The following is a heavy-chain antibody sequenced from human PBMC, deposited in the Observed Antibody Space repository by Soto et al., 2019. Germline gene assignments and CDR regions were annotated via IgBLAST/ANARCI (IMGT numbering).Heavy chain of an antibody. CDR1: GYTFTGYY. Sequence: QVQLVQSGAEVKKPGASVKVSCKASGYTFTGYYMHWVRQAPGQGLEWMGWINPNSGGTNYAQKFQGWVTMTRDTSSSTAYMELRRLRSDDTAVYYCAREKEGADGVDGMDVWGQGTTVTVSS. J-gene: IGHJ6*02. CDR2: INPNSGGT. D-gene: IGHD3-10*01. CDR3: AREKEGADGVDGMDV. V-gene: IGHV1-2*04.